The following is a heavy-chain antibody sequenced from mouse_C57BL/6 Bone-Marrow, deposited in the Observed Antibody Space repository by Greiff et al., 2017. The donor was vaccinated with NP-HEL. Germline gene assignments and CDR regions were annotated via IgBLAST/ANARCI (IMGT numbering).Heavy chain of an antibody. D-gene: IGHD2-4*01. CDR3: ARDADGYDYAWFAY. CDR1: GFTFSDFY. J-gene: IGHJ3*01. Sequence: EVHLVESGGGLVQSGRSLRLSCATSGFTFSDFYMEWVRQAPGKGLEWIAASRNKANDYTTEYSASVKGRFIVSRDTSQSILYLQMNALRAEDTAIYYCARDADGYDYAWFAYWGQGTLVTVSA. V-gene: IGHV7-1*01. CDR2: SRNKANDYTT.